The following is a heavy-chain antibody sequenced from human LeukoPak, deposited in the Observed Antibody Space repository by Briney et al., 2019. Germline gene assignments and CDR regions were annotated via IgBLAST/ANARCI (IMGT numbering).Heavy chain of an antibody. CDR1: DGSVSSVGSY. CDR3: ARRDQAIDY. D-gene: IGHD5-24*01. J-gene: IGHJ4*02. V-gene: IGHV4-39*01. Sequence: SGTLSLTCTVSDGSVSSVGSYWGWIRQPPGKGLEWIGSIYYSGATYYNSSLASRVTIFVDTSKNQFSLRLSSVTAADTAVYYCARRDQAIDYWGQGTLVTVSS. CDR2: IYYSGAT.